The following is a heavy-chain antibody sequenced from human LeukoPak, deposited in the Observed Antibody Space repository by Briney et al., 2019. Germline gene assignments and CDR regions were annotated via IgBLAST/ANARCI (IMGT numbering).Heavy chain of an antibody. CDR2: INPSGGST. D-gene: IGHD2-21*02. V-gene: IGHV1-46*01. Sequence: GASVKVSCKASGYTFTGYYMHWVRQAPGQGLEWMGIINPSGGSTSYAQKFQGRVTMTRDTSTSTVYMELSSLRSEDTAVYYCARDATSHCGGDCYLDYWGQGTLVTVSS. J-gene: IGHJ4*02. CDR3: ARDATSHCGGDCYLDY. CDR1: GYTFTGYY.